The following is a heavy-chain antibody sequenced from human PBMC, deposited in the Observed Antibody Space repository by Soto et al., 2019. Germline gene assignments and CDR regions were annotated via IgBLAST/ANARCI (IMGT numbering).Heavy chain of an antibody. CDR1: GFTFSSYG. V-gene: IGHV3-30*18. J-gene: IGHJ4*02. CDR3: AKGGSYFDY. Sequence: QVQLVESVGGVVQPGRSLRLSCAASGFTFSSYGMHWVRQAPGKGLAWVAVISYDGSNKYYADSVKGRFTISRDNSKNTLYLQMDSLRAEDTAVYYCAKGGSYFDYWGQGTLVTVSS. D-gene: IGHD1-26*01. CDR2: ISYDGSNK.